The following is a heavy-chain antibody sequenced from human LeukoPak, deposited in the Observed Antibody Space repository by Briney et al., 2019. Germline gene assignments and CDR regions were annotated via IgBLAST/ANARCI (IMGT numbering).Heavy chain of an antibody. CDR2: INPNGKIT. D-gene: IGHD1-26*01. Sequence: PGGSLRLSCAASGFIFGNYWMHWVRQVPGKGLVWVARINPNGKITTYTDSVKGRFTISRDNAKNTLYLQMNSLSAEDTAVYYCARVGSGSYYLGDYWGQGTLVTVSS. V-gene: IGHV3-74*01. CDR1: GFIFGNYW. CDR3: ARVGSGSYYLGDY. J-gene: IGHJ4*02.